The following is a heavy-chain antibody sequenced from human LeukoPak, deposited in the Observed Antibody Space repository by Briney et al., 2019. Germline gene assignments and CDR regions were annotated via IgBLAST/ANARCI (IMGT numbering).Heavy chain of an antibody. CDR2: IFHSGST. CDR1: GYSISSGYY. CDR3: ARDRREGADF. D-gene: IGHD6-6*01. J-gene: IGHJ4*02. V-gene: IGHV4-38-2*02. Sequence: SENLSLTCTVSGYSISSGYYWGWIRQPPGKGLEWIGNIFHSGSTYCSPSLKSRVNISVDTSKNQFSLRLSSVTAADTAMYYCARDRREGADFWGQGTLVTVSS.